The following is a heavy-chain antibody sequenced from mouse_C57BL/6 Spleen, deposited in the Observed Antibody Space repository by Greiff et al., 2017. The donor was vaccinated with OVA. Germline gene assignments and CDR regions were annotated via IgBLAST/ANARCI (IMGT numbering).Heavy chain of an antibody. D-gene: IGHD2-1*01. CDR1: GFTFSDYG. CDR3: ARGGGYGNYFDY. V-gene: IGHV5-17*01. CDR2: ISSGSSTI. Sequence: DVMLVESGGGLVKPGGSLKLSCAASGFTFSDYGMHWVRQAPEKGLEWVAYISSGSSTIYYADTVKGRFTISRDNAKNTLFLQMTSLRSEDTAMYYCARGGGYGNYFDYWGQGTTLTVSS. J-gene: IGHJ2*01.